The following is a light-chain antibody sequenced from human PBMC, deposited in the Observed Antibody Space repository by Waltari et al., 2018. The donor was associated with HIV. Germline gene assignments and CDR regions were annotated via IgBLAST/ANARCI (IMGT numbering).Light chain of an antibody. V-gene: IGLV1-47*01. Sequence: QPVLTPPPSASGTPGQRVTISCSGSSSNIETDNVYWYQQFPGAAPKLLIYKDTQRPSGVPDRFTGSKSGTSASLAIGGLRSEDEADYYCVGWDSRLRGYVFGTGTKVTVL. J-gene: IGLJ1*01. CDR3: VGWDSRLRGYV. CDR2: KDT. CDR1: SSNIETDN.